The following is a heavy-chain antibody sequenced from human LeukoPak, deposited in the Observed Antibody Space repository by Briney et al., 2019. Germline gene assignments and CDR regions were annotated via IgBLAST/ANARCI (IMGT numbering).Heavy chain of an antibody. CDR1: GGSIAGTSFY. J-gene: IGHJ6*03. D-gene: IGHD2-2*01. V-gene: IGHV4-61*02. CDR3: ARTTEGYCSSTRCYGFSYYYYMDV. CDR2: IYTSGST. Sequence: SETLSLTCTVSGGSIAGTSFYWSWIRQPAGRGLEWLGRIYTSGSTNYNPSLKSRVTISLDMSKNQFSLKLSSVTAADTAVYYCARTTEGYCSSTRCYGFSYYYYMDVWGKGTTVTISS.